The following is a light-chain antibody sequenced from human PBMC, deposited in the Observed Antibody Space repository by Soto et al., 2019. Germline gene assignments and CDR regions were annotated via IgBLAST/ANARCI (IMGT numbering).Light chain of an antibody. CDR3: QSSDSSMSRI. J-gene: IGLJ1*01. CDR2: GNT. V-gene: IGLV1-40*01. Sequence: VLTQPPSVSGAPGQRVTISCTGSSSNIGAGFDVHWYQQLPGTAPRLVIYGNTNRPSGVPDRFSGSKSGTSASLAITGLQAEDEADYYCQSSDSSMSRIFGTGTKVTVL. CDR1: SSNIGAGFD.